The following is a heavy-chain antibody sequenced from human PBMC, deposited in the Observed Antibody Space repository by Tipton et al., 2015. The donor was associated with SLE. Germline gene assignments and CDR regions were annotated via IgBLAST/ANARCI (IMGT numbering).Heavy chain of an antibody. J-gene: IGHJ3*02. CDR2: IYSGGAT. CDR1: GFSVSSNY. CDR3: ARGSSFLGSGRAFDI. V-gene: IGHV3-66*01. Sequence: GSLRLSCAASGFSVSSNYITWVRQAPGKGLDLVSFIYSGGATFYADSVKGRFTLSRDTSKNTLFLQMNNLRAEDTALYYCARGSSFLGSGRAFDIWGQGTMVSVSS.